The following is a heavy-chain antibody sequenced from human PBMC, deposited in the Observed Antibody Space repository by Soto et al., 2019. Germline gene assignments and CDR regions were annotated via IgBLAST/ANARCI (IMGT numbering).Heavy chain of an antibody. D-gene: IGHD4-4*01. CDR3: ARDVDSNYGDWFVP. V-gene: IGHV1-3*01. CDR1: GFTFTSYA. Sequence: ASVKVSCKASGFTFTSYAIRWVRQAPGQRLEWMGWINAGNGNTKYSQKFQGRVTITTDTSASTAYMELSSLRSEDTAVYYCARDVDSNYGDWFVPWGQGTLVTVSS. J-gene: IGHJ5*02. CDR2: INAGNGNT.